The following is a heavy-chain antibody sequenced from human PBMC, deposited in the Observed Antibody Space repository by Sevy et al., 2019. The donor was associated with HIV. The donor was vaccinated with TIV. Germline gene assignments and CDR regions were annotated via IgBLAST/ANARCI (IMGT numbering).Heavy chain of an antibody. Sequence: GGSLRLSCVASGFTFSKYSMSWVRQTPGKGLEWVSTLSFACGRINYADSVKDRFTMSRDDSRNTFYLQMDSLRAEDTAIYYCARVGRSKPHDYWGQGTLVTVSS. D-gene: IGHD2-2*01. V-gene: IGHV3-23*01. CDR1: GFTFSKYS. CDR2: LSFACGRI. CDR3: ARVGRSKPHDY. J-gene: IGHJ4*02.